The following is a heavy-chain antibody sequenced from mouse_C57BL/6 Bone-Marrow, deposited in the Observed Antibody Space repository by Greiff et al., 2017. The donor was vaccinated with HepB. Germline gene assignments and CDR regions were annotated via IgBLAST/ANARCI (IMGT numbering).Heavy chain of an antibody. J-gene: IGHJ1*03. V-gene: IGHV1-7*01. CDR3: ARGGLRPYWYFDV. CDR2: INSSSGYT. CDR1: GYTFTSYW. D-gene: IGHD2-4*01. Sequence: VQLQQSGAELAKPGASVKLSCKASGYTFTSYWMHWVKQRPGQGLEWIGYINSSSGYTKYNQKFKDKATLTADKSSSTAYMQLSSLTYEDSAVYYCARGGLRPYWYFDVWGTGTTVTVSS.